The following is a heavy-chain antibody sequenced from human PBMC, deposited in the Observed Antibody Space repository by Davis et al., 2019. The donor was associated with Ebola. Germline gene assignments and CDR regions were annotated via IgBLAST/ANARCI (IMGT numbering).Heavy chain of an antibody. CDR2: LSSSGSFI. Sequence: GESLKISCAASGLTFNNHHMNWVRQAPGKGLEWVASLSSSGSFIYYADSVRGRFPISRDAATSSLYLQMNSLRAADTAVYYCAAGTAAATFNYWGQGTLVTVSS. D-gene: IGHD6-13*01. CDR1: GLTFNNHH. J-gene: IGHJ4*02. V-gene: IGHV3-21*01. CDR3: AAGTAAATFNY.